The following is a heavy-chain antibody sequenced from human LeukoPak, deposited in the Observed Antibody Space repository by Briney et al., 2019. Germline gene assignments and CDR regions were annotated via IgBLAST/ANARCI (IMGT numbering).Heavy chain of an antibody. Sequence: SETLSLTCSVSGXSINYYYWSWIRQPPGKGLEWIGHVYYSGSTNYNPSLKSRVTISVDTSKNQFSLKLSYVTAADTAVYFCARESSWGNFDYWGQGTLVTVSS. CDR2: VYYSGST. D-gene: IGHD7-27*01. V-gene: IGHV4-59*01. J-gene: IGHJ4*02. CDR3: ARESSWGNFDY. CDR1: GXSINYYY.